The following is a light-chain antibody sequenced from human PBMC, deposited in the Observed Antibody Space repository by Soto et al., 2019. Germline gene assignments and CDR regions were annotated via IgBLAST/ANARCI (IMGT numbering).Light chain of an antibody. CDR1: QSISSSY. CDR2: GAS. V-gene: IGKV3-20*01. Sequence: EIVLTQSPGTLSLSPGERATLSCRASQSISSSYLVWYQQRPGQAPRLLIYGASSRATGIPDRFSGSGSGTDFTLTISRLELEDFAVYYCQQYGSSPLTFGGGTKVEIK. CDR3: QQYGSSPLT. J-gene: IGKJ4*01.